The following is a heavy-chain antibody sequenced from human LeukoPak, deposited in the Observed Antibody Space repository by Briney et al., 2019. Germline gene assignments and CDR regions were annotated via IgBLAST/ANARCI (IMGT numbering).Heavy chain of an antibody. D-gene: IGHD6-13*01. CDR1: GGSISSYY. CDR3: ARRQQLVNWFDP. Sequence: SETLSLTCTVSGGSISSYYWGWIRQPPGKGLEWIGSIYYSGSTYYNPSLKSRVTISVDTSKNQFSLKLSSVTAADTAVYYCARRQQLVNWFDPWGQGTLVTVSS. V-gene: IGHV4-39*01. J-gene: IGHJ5*02. CDR2: IYYSGST.